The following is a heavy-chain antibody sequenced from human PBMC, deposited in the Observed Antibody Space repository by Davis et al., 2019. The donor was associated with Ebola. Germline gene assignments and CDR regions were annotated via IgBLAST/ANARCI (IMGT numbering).Heavy chain of an antibody. CDR3: ASLFGYYYDSSGYYYYFDY. CDR1: GGSISGDY. J-gene: IGHJ4*02. V-gene: IGHV4-59*05. Sequence: MPSETLSLTCTVSGGSISGDYWSWIRQPPGKGLEWIGSIYYSGSTYYNPSLKSRVTISVDTSKNQFSLKLSSVTAADTAVYYCASLFGYYYDSSGYYYYFDYWGQGTLVTVSS. CDR2: IYYSGST. D-gene: IGHD3-22*01.